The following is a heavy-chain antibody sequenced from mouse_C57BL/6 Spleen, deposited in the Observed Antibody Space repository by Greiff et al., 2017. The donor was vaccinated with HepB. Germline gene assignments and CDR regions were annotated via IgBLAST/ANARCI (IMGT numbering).Heavy chain of an antibody. D-gene: IGHD4-1*01. CDR1: GYSITSGYY. Sequence: EVQLVESGPGLVKPSQSLSLTCSVTGYSITSGYYWNWIRQFPGNKLEWMGYISYDGSNNYNPSLKNRISITRDTSKNQFFLKLNSVTTEDTATYYCARGDWEAYWGQGTLVTVSA. CDR2: ISYDGSN. V-gene: IGHV3-6*01. J-gene: IGHJ3*01. CDR3: ARGDWEAY.